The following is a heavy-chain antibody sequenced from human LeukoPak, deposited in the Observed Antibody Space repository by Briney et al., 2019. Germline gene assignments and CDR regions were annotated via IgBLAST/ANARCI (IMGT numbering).Heavy chain of an antibody. CDR1: GYTLTSYW. J-gene: IGHJ6*02. CDR2: IFPRDSDV. CDR3: VRSLPGTLLRGYGMDV. D-gene: IGHD3-10*01. Sequence: GESLKISCKTSGYTLTSYWIGWVRQTPGKGLEGMGVIFPRDSDVRYSPSFQGQVTISADKSTNTAYLHWGSLKASDSAMYYCVRSLPGTLLRGYGMDVWGPGTTVTVS. V-gene: IGHV5-51*01.